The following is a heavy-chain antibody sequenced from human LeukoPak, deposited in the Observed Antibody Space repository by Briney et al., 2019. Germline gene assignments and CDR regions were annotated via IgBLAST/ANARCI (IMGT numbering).Heavy chain of an antibody. J-gene: IGHJ4*02. CDR3: ARDSLYNFWSGYYHTTYYFDY. Sequence: SQTLSLTCTVSGGSISSGIYYWSWIRQPAGKGLEWIGHIYTSGTTYNPSLKSRVTISVDTSKNQFSLNLSSMTAADTAVYYCARDSLYNFWSGYYHTTYYFDYWGQGTLVTVSS. D-gene: IGHD3-3*01. V-gene: IGHV4-61*09. CDR1: GGSISSGIYY. CDR2: IYTSGT.